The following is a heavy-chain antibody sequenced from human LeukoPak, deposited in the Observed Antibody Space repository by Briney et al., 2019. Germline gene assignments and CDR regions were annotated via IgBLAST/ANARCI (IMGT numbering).Heavy chain of an antibody. D-gene: IGHD3-22*01. Sequence: SEALSLTCAVYGGSFSGYYWSWIRQPPGKGLEWIGEINHSGSTNYNPSLKSRVTTSVDTSKNQFFLKLSSVTAADTAVYYCARGRYYYDSSGYGRDYYYYGMDVWGQGTTVTVSS. CDR2: INHSGST. CDR1: GGSFSGYY. V-gene: IGHV4-34*01. CDR3: ARGRYYYDSSGYGRDYYYYGMDV. J-gene: IGHJ6*02.